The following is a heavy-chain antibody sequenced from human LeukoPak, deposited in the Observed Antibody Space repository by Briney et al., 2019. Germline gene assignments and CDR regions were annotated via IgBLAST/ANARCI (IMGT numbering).Heavy chain of an antibody. D-gene: IGHD2-15*01. CDR3: ARGPGSGPGY. Sequence: GGSLRLSCAASGFTFSSYSMNWVRQAPGKGLEWVSSISSSSSYIYYADSVKGRFTISRDNAKNSLYLQMNSLSAADTAVYYCARGPGSGPGYWGQGTLVTVSS. CDR2: ISSSSSYI. CDR1: GFTFSSYS. J-gene: IGHJ4*02. V-gene: IGHV3-21*01.